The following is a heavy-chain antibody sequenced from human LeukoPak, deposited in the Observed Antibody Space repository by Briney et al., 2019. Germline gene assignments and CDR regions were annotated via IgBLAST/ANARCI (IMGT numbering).Heavy chain of an antibody. J-gene: IGHJ4*02. D-gene: IGHD3-22*01. Sequence: GGSLRLSCAASGFTFSSYGMHWVRQAPGKGLEWVAVIWYDGSNKYYADSVKGRFTISRDNSKNTLYLQMNSLRTDDTAEYYCARGQVVMGSYYFDYWGQGTLVTVSS. CDR1: GFTFSSYG. V-gene: IGHV3-33*01. CDR3: ARGQVVMGSYYFDY. CDR2: IWYDGSNK.